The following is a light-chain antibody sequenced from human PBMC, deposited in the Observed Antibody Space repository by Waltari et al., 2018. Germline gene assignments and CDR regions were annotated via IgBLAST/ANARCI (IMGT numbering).Light chain of an antibody. J-gene: IGLJ2*01. CDR3: ATRDEGPTVV. V-gene: IGLV1-47*01. CDR1: LSNIGTHY. Sequence: QSVLTQPPSASGTPGQSVTISCSGSLSNIGTHYVYWYQQLPGTAPKLLIYLTHPRSSGVPDRFSASKSGTSASLAISGLRFEDEGDYYCATRDEGPTVVFGGGTKVTVL. CDR2: LTH.